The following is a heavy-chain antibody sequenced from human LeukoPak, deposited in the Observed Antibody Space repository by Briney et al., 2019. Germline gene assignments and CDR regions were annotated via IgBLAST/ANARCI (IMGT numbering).Heavy chain of an antibody. CDR2: INHSGST. CDR1: GGSFSGYY. D-gene: IGHD1-26*01. Sequence: SETLSLTCAVYGGSFSGYYWSWIRQPPGKGLEWIGEINHSGSTNYNPSLESRVTISVDMSKNQFSLKLNSVTAADTAVYYCVRRLASGNYHPLGWGQGTLVAVSS. V-gene: IGHV4-34*01. CDR3: VRRLASGNYHPLG. J-gene: IGHJ4*02.